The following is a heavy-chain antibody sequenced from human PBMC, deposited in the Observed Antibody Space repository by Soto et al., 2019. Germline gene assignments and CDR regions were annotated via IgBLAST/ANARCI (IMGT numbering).Heavy chain of an antibody. CDR1: GYTFTSYA. CDR2: INAGNGNT. D-gene: IGHD6-13*01. CDR3: ARDAVGVTAAGYTFDI. J-gene: IGHJ3*02. V-gene: IGHV1-3*01. Sequence: ASVKVSCKASGYTFTSYAMHWVRQAPGQRLEWMGWINAGNGNTKYSQKFQGRVTISRDNAKNSLYLQMNSLRAEDTAVYYCARDAVGVTAAGYTFDIWGHGTLVTVSS.